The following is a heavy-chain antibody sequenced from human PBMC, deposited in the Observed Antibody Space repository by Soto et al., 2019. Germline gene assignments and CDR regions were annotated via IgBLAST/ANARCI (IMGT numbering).Heavy chain of an antibody. Sequence: GASVKVSCKASGYTFTRYTMNWVRQAPGQRLEWMGWINPDNGKTKSSQKFQDRVIITRDTSASTAYMDLSSLRSEDTAVYYCARGIATGQLDPWGQGTPVSVAS. CDR1: GYTFTRYT. V-gene: IGHV1-3*01. D-gene: IGHD2-15*01. J-gene: IGHJ5*02. CDR3: ARGIATGQLDP. CDR2: INPDNGKT.